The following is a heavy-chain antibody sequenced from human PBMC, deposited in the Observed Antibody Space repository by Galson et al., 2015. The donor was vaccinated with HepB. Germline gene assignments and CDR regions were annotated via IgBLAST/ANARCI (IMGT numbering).Heavy chain of an antibody. Sequence: SLRLSCAASGFTFSSYGMHWVRQAPGKGLEWVAVISYDGSNKYYADSVKGRFTISRDNSKNTLYLQMNRLRAEDTAVYYCAKEKIGGNSAVAFDIWGQGTMVTVSS. D-gene: IGHD4-23*01. V-gene: IGHV3-30*18. J-gene: IGHJ3*02. CDR1: GFTFSSYG. CDR3: AKEKIGGNSAVAFDI. CDR2: ISYDGSNK.